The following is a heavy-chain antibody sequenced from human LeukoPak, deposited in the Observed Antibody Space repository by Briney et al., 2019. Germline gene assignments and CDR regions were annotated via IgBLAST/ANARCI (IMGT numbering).Heavy chain of an antibody. Sequence: GGSLRLSCAASGFTFSSYSMNWVRQAPGKGLEWVSSISSSSSYIYYADSVKGRFTISRDNAKNSLYLQMNSLRAEDTAVYYCARGNSYGTYFDYWGQGTLVTVSS. D-gene: IGHD5-18*01. CDR3: ARGNSYGTYFDY. CDR2: ISSSSSYI. V-gene: IGHV3-21*01. J-gene: IGHJ4*02. CDR1: GFTFSSYS.